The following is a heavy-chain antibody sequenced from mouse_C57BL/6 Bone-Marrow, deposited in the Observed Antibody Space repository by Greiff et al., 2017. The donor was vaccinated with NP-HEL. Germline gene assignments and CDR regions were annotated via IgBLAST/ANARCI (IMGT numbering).Heavy chain of an antibody. CDR2: ISYDGSN. V-gene: IGHV3-6*01. CDR1: GYSITSGYY. Sequence: EVKLMESGPGLVKPSQSLSLTCSVTGYSITSGYYWNWIRQFPGNKLEWMGYISYDGSNNYNPSLKNRISITRDTSKNQFFLKLNSVTTEDTATYYCASRRLRRYAMDYWGQGTSVTVSS. J-gene: IGHJ4*01. CDR3: ASRRLRRYAMDY. D-gene: IGHD2-4*01.